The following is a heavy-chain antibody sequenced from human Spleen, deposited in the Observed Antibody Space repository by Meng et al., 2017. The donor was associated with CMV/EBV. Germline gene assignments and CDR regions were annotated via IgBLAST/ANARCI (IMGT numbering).Heavy chain of an antibody. CDR1: GNTLTDLS. D-gene: IGHD2-2*01. CDR3: ATGSREYCSSTSCYHVDF. V-gene: IGHV1-24*01. CDR2: FDPEDGET. Sequence: ASAKVSCKVSGNTLTDLSIHWVRQAHGKGLECMGGFDPEDGETRYAQRFQGRVTMTEDTATGTAYMELSSLTSEDTAVYYCATGSREYCSSTSCYHVDFWGLGTLVTVSS. J-gene: IGHJ4*02.